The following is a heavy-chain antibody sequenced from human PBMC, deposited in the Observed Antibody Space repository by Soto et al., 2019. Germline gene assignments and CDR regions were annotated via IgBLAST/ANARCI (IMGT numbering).Heavy chain of an antibody. CDR1: GFTFDDYA. CDR2: ISWNSGSI. CDR3: AKASSGWYERYFDY. J-gene: IGHJ4*02. D-gene: IGHD6-19*01. V-gene: IGHV3-9*01. Sequence: GGSLRLSCAASGFTFDDYAMHWVRQAPGKGLEWVSGISWNSGSIGYADSVKGRFTISRDNAKNSLYLQMNSLRAEDTALYYCAKASSGWYERYFDYWGQGTLVTVSS.